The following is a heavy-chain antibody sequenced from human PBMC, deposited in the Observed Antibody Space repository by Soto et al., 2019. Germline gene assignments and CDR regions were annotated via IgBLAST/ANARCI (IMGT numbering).Heavy chain of an antibody. D-gene: IGHD3-22*01. CDR2: ISYDGSNK. V-gene: IGHV3-30*18. CDR1: GFTFSSYG. J-gene: IGHJ3*02. CDR3: AKDLYYYDSSGAVDI. Sequence: QVQLVESGGGVVQPGRSLRLSCAASGFTFSSYGMHWVRQAPGKGLEWVAVISYDGSNKYYADSVKGRFTISRDNSKNTLYLQMNSLRAEDTAVYYCAKDLYYYDSSGAVDIWGQGTMVTVSS.